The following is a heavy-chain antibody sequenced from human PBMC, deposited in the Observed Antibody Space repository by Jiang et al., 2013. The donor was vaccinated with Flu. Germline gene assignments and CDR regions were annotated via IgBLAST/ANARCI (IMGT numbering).Heavy chain of an antibody. D-gene: IGHD3-3*01. CDR3: ARGIRFLEWLFPRPNGGFDY. Sequence: LLKPSETLSLTCTVSGGSISSYYWSWIRQPPGKGLEWIGYIYYSGSTNYNPSLKSRVTISVDTSKNQFSLKLSSVTAADTAVYYCARGIRFLEWLFPRPNGGFDYWGQGTLVTVSS. CDR2: IYYSGST. J-gene: IGHJ4*02. CDR1: GGSISSYY. V-gene: IGHV4-59*01.